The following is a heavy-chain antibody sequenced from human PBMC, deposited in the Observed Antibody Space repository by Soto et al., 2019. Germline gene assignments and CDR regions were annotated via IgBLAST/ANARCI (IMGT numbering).Heavy chain of an antibody. J-gene: IGHJ3*02. CDR3: ARVSPPGRGYSSSLGYAFDI. V-gene: IGHV4-34*01. D-gene: IGHD6-6*01. CDR1: GGSFSGYY. CDR2: INHSGST. Sequence: SETLSLTCAVYGGSFSGYYWSWIRQPPGKGLEWIGEINHSGSTNYNPSLKSRFTISVDTSKNQFSLKLSSVTAADSAVYYCARVSPPGRGYSSSLGYAFDIWGQGTMVTVSS.